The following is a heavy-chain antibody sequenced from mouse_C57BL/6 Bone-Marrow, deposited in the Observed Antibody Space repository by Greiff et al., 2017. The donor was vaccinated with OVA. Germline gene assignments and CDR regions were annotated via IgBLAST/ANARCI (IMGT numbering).Heavy chain of an antibody. D-gene: IGHD1-1*01. CDR2: IDPSDSYT. Sequence: QVQLQQPGAELVMPGASVKLSCKASGYTFTSYWMHWVKQRPGQGLEWIGEIDPSDSYTNYNQKFKGKSTLTVDKSSSTAYMQLSSLTSEDSAVYDCATITTGPYGGQGTLVTVSA. CDR3: ATITTGPY. CDR1: GYTFTSYW. J-gene: IGHJ3*01. V-gene: IGHV1-69*01.